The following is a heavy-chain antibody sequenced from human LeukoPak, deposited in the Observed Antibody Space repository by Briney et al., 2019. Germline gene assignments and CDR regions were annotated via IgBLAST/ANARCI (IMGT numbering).Heavy chain of an antibody. D-gene: IGHD3-10*01. CDR1: GYTFTSYA. Sequence: ASVKVSCKASGYTFTSYAMNWVRQAPGPGLEWMGWINTNTGSPTYAQGFTGRFVFSLDTSVSTACLQITGLKAEDTAVYYCARSGRGSGSYYPDDYWGQGTLVTVSS. CDR2: INTNTGSP. J-gene: IGHJ4*02. V-gene: IGHV7-4-1*02. CDR3: ARSGRGSGSYYPDDY.